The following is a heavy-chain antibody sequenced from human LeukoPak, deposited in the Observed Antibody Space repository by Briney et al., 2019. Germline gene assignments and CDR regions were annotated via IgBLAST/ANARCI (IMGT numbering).Heavy chain of an antibody. CDR1: GFTFSSYA. V-gene: IGHV3-30-3*01. CDR2: ISKDGSDT. D-gene: IGHD5-12*01. CDR3: ARDYDHSFDY. Sequence: GGSLRLACAASGFTFSSYAMFWVRQAPGKGLEWVTIISKDGSDTFYADSVKGRFTISRDNAQNSLYLQMNSLRAEDTAVYYCARDYDHSFDYWGQGILVTVSS. J-gene: IGHJ4*02.